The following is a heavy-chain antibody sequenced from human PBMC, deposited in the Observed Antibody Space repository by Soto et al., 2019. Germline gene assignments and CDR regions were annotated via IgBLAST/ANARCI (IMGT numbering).Heavy chain of an antibody. V-gene: IGHV4-61*01. D-gene: IGHD1-26*01. CDR3: GRTDDKGAWAAWY. Sequence: QVHLQESGPGLAKPSETLSLTCTFSGGSISRGRYAWSWIRQAPGKCLEWIGYIENNGHKGNNFPVNSRATISLDRTRNQSSLRLTSVTAADTAVYYCGRTDDKGAWAAWYWGQGILVTVSS. J-gene: IGHJ4*02. CDR2: IENNGHK. CDR1: GGSISRGRYA.